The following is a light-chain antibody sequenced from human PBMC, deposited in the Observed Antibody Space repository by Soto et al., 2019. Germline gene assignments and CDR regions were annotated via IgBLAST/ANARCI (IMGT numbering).Light chain of an antibody. V-gene: IGLV2-23*01. CDR3: CSYAIPNTYV. Sequence: QSALTQPASVSGSPGQSITISCTGTSSDVGNYNFVSWYQHHPGKAPNLLIYDGSQRPSGVSNRFSGSKSGDTASLTISGLQDEDEADYYCCSYAIPNTYVFGTGTKLTVL. CDR1: SSDVGNYNF. J-gene: IGLJ1*01. CDR2: DGS.